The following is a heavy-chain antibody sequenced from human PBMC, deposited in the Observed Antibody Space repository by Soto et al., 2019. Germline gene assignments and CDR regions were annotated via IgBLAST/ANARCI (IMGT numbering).Heavy chain of an antibody. CDR2: ISYDGSNK. CDR1: GFTFSSYA. Sequence: QVQLVESGGGVVQPGRSLRLSCAASGFTFSSYAMHWVRQAPGKGLEWVAVISYDGSNKYYADSVKGRFTISRDNSNNTLYLQMNSLRAEDTAVYYCARDPELSLVGGDFDYWGQGTLVTVSS. V-gene: IGHV3-30-3*01. D-gene: IGHD3-16*02. J-gene: IGHJ4*02. CDR3: ARDPELSLVGGDFDY.